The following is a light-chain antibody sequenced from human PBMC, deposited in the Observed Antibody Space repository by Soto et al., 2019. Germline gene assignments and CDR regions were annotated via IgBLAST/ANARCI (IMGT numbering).Light chain of an antibody. Sequence: DIVLTQSPAILSLAPGERATLYCGASQSVSSSYLAWYQQKPGLAPRLLIYDASRRATDIPDRFSRSGSGTDFTLTLSRLEPEDFPVYYCQQYRSSPYTFAQETKLEIK. CDR2: DAS. CDR3: QQYRSSPYT. J-gene: IGKJ2*01. V-gene: IGKV3D-20*01. CDR1: QSVSSSY.